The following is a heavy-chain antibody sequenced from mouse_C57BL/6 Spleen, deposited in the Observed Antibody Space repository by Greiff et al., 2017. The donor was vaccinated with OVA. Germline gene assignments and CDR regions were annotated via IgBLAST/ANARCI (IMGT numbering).Heavy chain of an antibody. V-gene: IGHV1-72*01. CDR2: IDPNSGGT. CDR1: GYTFTSYW. D-gene: IGHD2-3*01. J-gene: IGHJ4*01. CDR3: ARDPVYDSYYDYYAMDY. Sequence: VQLQQPGAELVKPGASVKLSCKASGYTFTSYWMHWVKQRPGRGLEWIGRIDPNSGGTKYNEKFKSKATLTVDKPSSTAYMQLSSLTSEDSAVYDCARDPVYDSYYDYYAMDYWGQGTSVTVSS.